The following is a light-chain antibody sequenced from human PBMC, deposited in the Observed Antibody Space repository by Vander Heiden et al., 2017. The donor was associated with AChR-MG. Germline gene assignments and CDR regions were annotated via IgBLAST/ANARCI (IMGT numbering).Light chain of an antibody. CDR2: VVS. V-gene: IGKV1-39*01. J-gene: IGKJ1*01. CDR1: QSISSY. CDR3: QQSDSTPWT. Sequence: DIQMTQSPSSLSASVGDRVTITFRASQSISSYLNWYQQRPGNAPKLLIYVVSSLRSGVPSRFSGSESGTDFTLTISRLQPEDSATYFCQQSDSTPWTFGQGTKVEVK.